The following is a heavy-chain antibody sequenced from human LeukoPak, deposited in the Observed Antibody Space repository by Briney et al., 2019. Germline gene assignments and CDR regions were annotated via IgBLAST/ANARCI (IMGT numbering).Heavy chain of an antibody. CDR1: GFTFSSYA. CDR2: ISYDGSNK. Sequence: GGSLRLSCAASGFTFSSYAMHWVRQAPGKGLEWVAVISYDGSNKYYADSVKGRFTISRDNSKNTLYLQMNSLRAEDTAVYYCARANRGYSGYDICYFDYWGQGTLVTVSS. V-gene: IGHV3-30*04. CDR3: ARANRGYSGYDICYFDY. D-gene: IGHD5-12*01. J-gene: IGHJ4*02.